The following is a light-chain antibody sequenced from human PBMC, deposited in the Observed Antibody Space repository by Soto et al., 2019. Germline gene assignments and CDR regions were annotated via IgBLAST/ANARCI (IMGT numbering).Light chain of an antibody. CDR3: QQYNKWPLT. V-gene: IGKV3-15*01. CDR2: GAS. CDR1: QSLRSS. J-gene: IGKJ1*01. Sequence: EIVLTQSPGTLSLSPGERATLSCRASQSLRSSLAWYQQKPGQAPRLLIYGASTRATGIPARFSGSGSGTEFTLTISSLQSEDFTVYYCQQYNKWPLTFGQGTKVDIK.